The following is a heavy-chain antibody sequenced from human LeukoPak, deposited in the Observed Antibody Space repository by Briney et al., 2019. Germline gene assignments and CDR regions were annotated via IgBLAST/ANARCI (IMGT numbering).Heavy chain of an antibody. CDR3: ARGRGIAVAGNFDY. CDR1: GGSFSGYY. CDR2: INHSGST. J-gene: IGHJ4*02. D-gene: IGHD6-19*01. Sequence: SETLSLTCAVYGGSFSGYYWSWIRQPPGKGLEWIGEINHSGSTNYNPSLKSRVTISVDTSKNQFSLKLSSVTAADTAAYYCARGRGIAVAGNFDYWGQGTLVTVSS. V-gene: IGHV4-34*01.